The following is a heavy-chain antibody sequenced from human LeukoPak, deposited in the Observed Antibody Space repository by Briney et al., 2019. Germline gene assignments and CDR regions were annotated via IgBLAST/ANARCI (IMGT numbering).Heavy chain of an antibody. CDR1: GFAFSTYA. Sequence: GGSLRLSCAASGFAFSTYAMSWVRQTPGKGQEGVSGISASGDQTYYADSVKGRFTISRDSSKNTVFLQMNNLRGEDTATYYCAKPSGDYEYFDYWGPGALVSVSS. D-gene: IGHD3-22*01. CDR3: AKPSGDYEYFDY. CDR2: ISASGDQT. V-gene: IGHV3-23*01. J-gene: IGHJ4*02.